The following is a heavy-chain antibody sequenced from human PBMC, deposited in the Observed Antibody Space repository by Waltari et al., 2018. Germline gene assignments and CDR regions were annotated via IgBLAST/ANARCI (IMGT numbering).Heavy chain of an antibody. D-gene: IGHD2-21*01. CDR2: INHSGST. CDR1: GGSFSGYY. Sequence: QVQLQQWGAGLLKPSETLSLTCAVYGGSFSGYYWSWIRQPPGKGLEWIGEINHSGSTNYNPSLKSRVTISVDTSKNQFSLKLSSVTAADTAVYYCARGGDCGGDCYFGGAFDIWGQGTMVIVSS. V-gene: IGHV4-34*01. J-gene: IGHJ3*02. CDR3: ARGGDCGGDCYFGGAFDI.